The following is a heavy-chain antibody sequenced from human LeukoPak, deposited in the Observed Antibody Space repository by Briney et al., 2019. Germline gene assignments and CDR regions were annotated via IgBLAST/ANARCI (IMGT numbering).Heavy chain of an antibody. CDR3: AVYCSSNSCPFDY. Sequence: ASVKVSCKASGYTFTSYDINWVRQATGQGLEWMGWMNPNSGNTGYAQKFQGRVTITRNTSISTAYMELSSLRSEDTAVYYCAVYCSSNSCPFDYWGQGTLVTVSS. CDR1: GYTFTSYD. V-gene: IGHV1-8*03. D-gene: IGHD2-2*01. CDR2: MNPNSGNT. J-gene: IGHJ4*02.